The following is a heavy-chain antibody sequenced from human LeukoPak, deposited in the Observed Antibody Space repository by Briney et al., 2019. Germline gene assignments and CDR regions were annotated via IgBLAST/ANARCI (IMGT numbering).Heavy chain of an antibody. CDR3: ARGGSDYYDSSGYSVDAFDI. Sequence: GGSLRLSCAASGFTFSSYWMSWVRQAPGKGLEWVANIKQDGSEKYYVDSVKGRFTISRDNAKNSLYLQMNSLRAEDTAVYYCARGGSDYYDSSGYSVDAFDIWGQGTMVTVSS. CDR2: IKQDGSEK. D-gene: IGHD3-22*01. V-gene: IGHV3-7*01. J-gene: IGHJ3*02. CDR1: GFTFSSYW.